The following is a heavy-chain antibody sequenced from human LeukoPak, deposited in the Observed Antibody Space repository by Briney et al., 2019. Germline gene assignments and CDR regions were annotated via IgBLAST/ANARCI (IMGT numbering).Heavy chain of an antibody. J-gene: IGHJ4*02. D-gene: IGHD2-15*01. CDR1: GFIFSTYG. Sequence: PGGSLRLSCAASGFIFSTYGMHWVRQAPGKGLECVATISYDGNDKYYADSVKGRFTISRHNSKNTLSLQMSSLRAEDTATYYCTKNVPGRAIDYWGQGTLVTVSS. CDR3: TKNVPGRAIDY. V-gene: IGHV3-30*18. CDR2: ISYDGNDK.